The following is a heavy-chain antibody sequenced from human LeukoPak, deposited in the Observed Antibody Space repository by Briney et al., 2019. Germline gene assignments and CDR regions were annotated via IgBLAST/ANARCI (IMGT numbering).Heavy chain of an antibody. Sequence: SSETLSLTCTVSGGSISSYYWSWIRQPPGKGLEWIGYIYTSGSTNYNPSLKSRVTISVDTSKNQCSLKLSSVTAADTAVYYCARDGGAARGYYYMDVWGKGTTVTVSS. D-gene: IGHD4-23*01. V-gene: IGHV4-4*09. CDR2: IYTSGST. CDR3: ARDGGAARGYYYMDV. CDR1: GGSISSYY. J-gene: IGHJ6*03.